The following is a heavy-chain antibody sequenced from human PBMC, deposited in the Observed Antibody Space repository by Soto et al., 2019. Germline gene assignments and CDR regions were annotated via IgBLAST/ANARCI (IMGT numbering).Heavy chain of an antibody. CDR3: ARAPYFGSGTYYYYALDV. CDR1: GLTFSDHY. V-gene: IGHV3-11*01. D-gene: IGHD3-10*01. J-gene: IGHJ6*02. CDR2: ISSSAGTI. Sequence: QVQLVESGGGLVKPGGSLRLSCAASGLTFSDHYMTWIRQAPGKGLEWISYISSSAGTIYYADSVKGRFTISRDNAKNPLYLQMTNLRAEGTAVYYCARAPYFGSGTYYYYALDVWGQGTTVTVSS.